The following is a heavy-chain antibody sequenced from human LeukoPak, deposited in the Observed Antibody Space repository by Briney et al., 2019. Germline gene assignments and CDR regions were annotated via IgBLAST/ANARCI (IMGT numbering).Heavy chain of an antibody. J-gene: IGHJ6*02. D-gene: IGHD3-3*01. Sequence: ASVKVSCKASGGTFSSYAISWVRQAPGQGLEWMGGIIPIFGTANYAQKFQGRVTITADESTSTAYMELSSLRSEDTAVYYCARGHAYKGEWLFVWPGYYYYGMDVWGQGTTVTVSS. V-gene: IGHV1-69*13. CDR3: ARGHAYKGEWLFVWPGYYYYGMDV. CDR1: GGTFSSYA. CDR2: IIPIFGTA.